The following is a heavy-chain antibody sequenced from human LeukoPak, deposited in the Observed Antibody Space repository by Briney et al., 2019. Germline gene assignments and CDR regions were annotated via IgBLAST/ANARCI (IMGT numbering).Heavy chain of an antibody. CDR3: ARAPHQGWFGELLSHYYYYMDV. CDR2: ISSSGSTI. D-gene: IGHD3-10*01. J-gene: IGHJ6*03. Sequence: GGSLRLSCAASGFTFSDYYMSWIRQAPGKGLEWVSYISSSGSTIYYADSVKGRFTISRDNAKNSLYLQMNSLRAEDTAVYYCARAPHQGWFGELLSHYYYYMDVWGKGTTVTISS. CDR1: GFTFSDYY. V-gene: IGHV3-11*01.